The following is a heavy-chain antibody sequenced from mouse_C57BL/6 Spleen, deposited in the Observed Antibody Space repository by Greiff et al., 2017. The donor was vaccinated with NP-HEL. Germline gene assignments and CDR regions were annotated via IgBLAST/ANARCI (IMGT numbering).Heavy chain of an antibody. J-gene: IGHJ4*01. CDR1: GYTFTSYW. CDR2: IYPGNSDT. D-gene: IGHD1-1*01. CDR3: TRGHFTTVVEDAMDY. V-gene: IGHV1-5*01. Sequence: EVQLQQSGTVLARPGASVKMSCKTSGYTFTSYWMHWVKQRPGQGLEWIGAIYPGNSDTSYNQKFKGKAKLTAVTSARTAYMELSSLTNEDSAVYYCTRGHFTTVVEDAMDYWGQGTSVTVSS.